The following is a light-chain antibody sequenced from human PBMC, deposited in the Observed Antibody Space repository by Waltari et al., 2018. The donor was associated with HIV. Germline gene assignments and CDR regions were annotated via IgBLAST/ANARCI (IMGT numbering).Light chain of an antibody. CDR2: GAS. CDR3: QQDYNLPWT. J-gene: IGKJ1*01. V-gene: IGKV3D-7*01. Sequence: IVMTQSPATLSLSPGDRATLSCRASQSVSSSYLSWYQQRPGQTPRLLIYGASTRATGIPARFSGSGSGTDFTLTISSLQPEDFAVYYCQQDYNLPWTFGQGTKVEIK. CDR1: QSVSSSY.